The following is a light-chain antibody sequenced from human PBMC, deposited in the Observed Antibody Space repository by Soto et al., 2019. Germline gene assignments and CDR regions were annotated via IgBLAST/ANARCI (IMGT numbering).Light chain of an antibody. Sequence: EIVLTQSPATLSVCPGENATRSCMARQSVSSNLAWYQQKPGQGPRLLIYGASSRATGIPDRFSGSGSGTDFTLTISRLEPEDFAVYYCQQYGSSPYTFGQGTKVDI. CDR1: QSVSSN. CDR2: GAS. CDR3: QQYGSSPYT. V-gene: IGKV3-20*01. J-gene: IGKJ2*01.